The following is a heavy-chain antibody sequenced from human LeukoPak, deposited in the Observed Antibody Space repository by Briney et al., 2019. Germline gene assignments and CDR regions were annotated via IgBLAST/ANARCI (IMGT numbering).Heavy chain of an antibody. Sequence: ASVKVSCKASGYTFTAYYMHWVRQAPGQGLEWMGWINPNSGGTNYSQKFQGRVTMTRDTSITTAHMELSRLTSDDTAVYYCASHRGTTYYMDVWGKGTTVTISS. V-gene: IGHV1-2*02. CDR3: ASHRGTTYYMDV. J-gene: IGHJ6*03. D-gene: IGHD1-1*01. CDR2: INPNSGGT. CDR1: GYTFTAYY.